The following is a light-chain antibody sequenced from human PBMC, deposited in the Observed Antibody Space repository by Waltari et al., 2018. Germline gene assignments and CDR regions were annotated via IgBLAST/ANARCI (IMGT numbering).Light chain of an antibody. V-gene: IGKV1-5*03. CDR3: QQYEAFPVT. CDR2: KAS. CDR1: QSVNRW. J-gene: IGKJ1*01. Sequence: DIQMTQSPSILSASVGDRVTITCRASQSVNRWLAWYQQKPGKAPKLLISKASALQNGVAPRFSGGGSGTEFTLTISNLQPDDSSTYYCQQYEAFPVTFGHGTKVEIK.